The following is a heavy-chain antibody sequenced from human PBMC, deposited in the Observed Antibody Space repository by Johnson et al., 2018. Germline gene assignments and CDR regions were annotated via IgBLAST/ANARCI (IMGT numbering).Heavy chain of an antibody. CDR2: ISYDGRNT. D-gene: IGHD6-19*01. Sequence: QVELVESGGGVVQPGRTLRLSCAASGFAFNTYGIHWVRQAPGKGLEWVAVISYDGRNTYYADSVKGRFTISRDNSKNMLYLEMNSWRADDTAVYYCAKEMGWYLGYFYYYMDVWGKGTTVTVSS. J-gene: IGHJ6*03. V-gene: IGHV3-30*18. CDR1: GFAFNTYG. CDR3: AKEMGWYLGYFYYYMDV.